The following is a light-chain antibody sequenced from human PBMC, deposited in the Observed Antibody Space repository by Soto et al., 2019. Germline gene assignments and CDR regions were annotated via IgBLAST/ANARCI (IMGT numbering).Light chain of an antibody. CDR2: EVS. CDR1: SSDVGGYNY. CDR3: ISYAGSNLLYV. V-gene: IGLV2-8*01. J-gene: IGLJ1*01. Sequence: QSVLTQPPSASGSPGQSVTISCTGTSSDVGGYNYVSWYQQHPSKAPKLMIYEVSKRPSGVPDRFSGSKSGNTASLTVSGLQAEDEADYYCISYAGSNLLYVFGTGTKVTVL.